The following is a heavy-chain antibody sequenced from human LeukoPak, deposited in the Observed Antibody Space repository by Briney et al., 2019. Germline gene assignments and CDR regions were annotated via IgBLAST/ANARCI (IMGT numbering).Heavy chain of an antibody. Sequence: GASVKVSCKASGYTFTSYGISWVRQAPGQGLEWMGWISAYNGNTNYAQKLQGRVTMTRDMSTRTVYMELSSLRSEDTAVYYCARGENWNYILVAPDFRIWGQGTLVTVSS. V-gene: IGHV1-18*01. CDR3: ARGENWNYILVAPDFRI. CDR2: ISAYNGNT. CDR1: GYTFTSYG. J-gene: IGHJ4*02. D-gene: IGHD1-7*01.